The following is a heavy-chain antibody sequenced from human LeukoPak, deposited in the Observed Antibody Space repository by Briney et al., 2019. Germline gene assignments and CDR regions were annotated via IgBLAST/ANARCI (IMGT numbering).Heavy chain of an antibody. J-gene: IGHJ4*02. D-gene: IGHD4-11*01. CDR3: ARFDYSDYYV. Sequence: SETLSLTCTVSGASISGSSHYWGWVRQPPGQGLEWIGSFYYTGVTYYNSALSSRLTISGDTSKNQFSLDLSSVTAADTAVYYCARFDYSDYYVWDQGVLVTVSS. CDR2: FYYTGVT. V-gene: IGHV4-39*01. CDR1: GASISGSSHY.